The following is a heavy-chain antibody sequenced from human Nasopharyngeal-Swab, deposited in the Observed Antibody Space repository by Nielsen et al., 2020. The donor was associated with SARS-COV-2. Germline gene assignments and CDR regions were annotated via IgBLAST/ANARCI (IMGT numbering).Heavy chain of an antibody. CDR1: GYTFTSYY. CDR2: INPSGGST. J-gene: IGHJ6*02. CDR3: AISSGYYMALYYYYGMDV. D-gene: IGHD3-22*01. V-gene: IGHV1-46*01. Sequence: ASVKVSCKASGYTFTSYYMHWVRQAPGQGLEWMGIINPSGGSTSYAQKFQGRVTMTRDTSTSTVYMELSSLRSEDTAVYYCAISSGYYMALYYYYGMDVWGQGTTVTVSS.